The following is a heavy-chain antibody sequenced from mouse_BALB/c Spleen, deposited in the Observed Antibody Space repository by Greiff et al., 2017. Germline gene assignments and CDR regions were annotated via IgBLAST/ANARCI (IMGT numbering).Heavy chain of an antibody. V-gene: IGHV1-69*02. CDR3: AKGTYREAWFAY. D-gene: IGHD2-14*01. CDR2: IDPSDSYT. J-gene: IGHJ3*01. CDR1: GYTFTSYW. Sequence: QVQLQQPGAELVKPGASVKLSCKASGYTFTSYWMHWVKQRPGQGLEWIGEIDPSDSYTNYNQKFKGKATLTVDKSSSTAYMQLSSLTSEDSAVYYCAKGTYREAWFAYWGQGTLVTVAA.